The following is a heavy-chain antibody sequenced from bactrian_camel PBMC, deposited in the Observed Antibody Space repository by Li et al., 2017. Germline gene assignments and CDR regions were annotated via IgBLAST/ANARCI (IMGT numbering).Heavy chain of an antibody. D-gene: IGHD2*01. CDR1: GFTFSGYT. V-gene: IGHV3S40*01. J-gene: IGHJ4*01. CDR2: ISGRGDKI. Sequence: VQLVESGGGSVQPGGSLRLSCTTTGFTFSGYTFNWVRQAPGKGLEWVSTISGRGDKIYYSDSVKGRFTISKDSSKNTFYLQMNNLTPEDTAKYYCAADPDCEGGFYTTGEFGFWARGPRSPSP.